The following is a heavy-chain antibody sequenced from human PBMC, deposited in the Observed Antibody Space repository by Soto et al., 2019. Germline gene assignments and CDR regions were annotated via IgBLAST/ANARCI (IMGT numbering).Heavy chain of an antibody. CDR2: IYYNGNT. D-gene: IGHD7-27*01. CDR3: ARANWYSEY. Sequence: SETMSLTCTASGGSISNHFWSWIRQPPGKGLEWIGYIYYNGNTNYNPSLKSRVTMSVDTSKNQISLRLSSVTAADTAVYYCARANWYSEYWGQGTLVTVSS. CDR1: GGSISNHF. V-gene: IGHV4-59*11. J-gene: IGHJ4*02.